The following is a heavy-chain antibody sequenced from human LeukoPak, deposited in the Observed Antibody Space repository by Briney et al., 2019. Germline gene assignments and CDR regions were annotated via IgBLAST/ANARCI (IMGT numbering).Heavy chain of an antibody. CDR3: ARGPYSSGWTYYYYGMDV. CDR2: MNPNSGNT. Sequence: ASVKVSCKASGYTFTSYDINWVRQATGQGLEWMGWMNPNSGNTGYAQKFQGRVTMTRNTSISTAYMELSSLRSEDTAVYYCARGPYSSGWTYYYYGMDVWGQGTTVTVSS. V-gene: IGHV1-8*01. J-gene: IGHJ6*02. D-gene: IGHD6-19*01. CDR1: GYTFTSYD.